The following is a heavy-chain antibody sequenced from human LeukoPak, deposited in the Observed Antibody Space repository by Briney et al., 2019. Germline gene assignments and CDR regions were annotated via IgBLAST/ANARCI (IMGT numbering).Heavy chain of an antibody. D-gene: IGHD3-3*01. CDR3: ARVQGFLEWFPFDY. Sequence: MSSETLSLTCAVYGGSFSGYYWSWIRQPPGKGLEWIGEINHSGSTNYNPSLKSRVTISVDTSKNQFPLKLSSVTAADTAVYYCARVQGFLEWFPFDYWGQGTLVTVSS. J-gene: IGHJ4*02. CDR1: GGSFSGYY. V-gene: IGHV4-34*01. CDR2: INHSGST.